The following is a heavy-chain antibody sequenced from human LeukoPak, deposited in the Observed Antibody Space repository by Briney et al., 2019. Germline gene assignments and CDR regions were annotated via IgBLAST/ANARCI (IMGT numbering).Heavy chain of an antibody. CDR1: GGSISSHY. J-gene: IGHJ4*02. CDR3: ARANYYGSGSYDYFDY. Sequence: SETLSLTCTVSGGSISSHYWSWIRQPPGKGLEWIGYIYYSGSTNYNPSLKSRVTISVDTSKNQFSLKLSSVTAADTAVYYCARANYYGSGSYDYFDYWGQGTLVTVSS. D-gene: IGHD3-10*01. CDR2: IYYSGST. V-gene: IGHV4-59*11.